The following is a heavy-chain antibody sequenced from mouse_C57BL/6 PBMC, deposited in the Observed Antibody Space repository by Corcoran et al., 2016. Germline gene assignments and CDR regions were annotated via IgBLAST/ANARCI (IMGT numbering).Heavy chain of an antibody. CDR2: INPNNGGT. D-gene: IGHD1-1*01. Sequence: EVQLQQSGPELVKPGASVKMSCKASGYTFTDYNMHWVKQSHGKSLEWIGYINPNNGGTSYNQKFKGKATLTVNKSSSTAYMELRSLTSEDSAVYYCARSYYYGSSYEYWYFDVWGQGTSVTVSS. CDR1: GYTFTDYN. CDR3: ARSYYYGSSYEYWYFDV. J-gene: IGHJ4*01. V-gene: IGHV1-22*01.